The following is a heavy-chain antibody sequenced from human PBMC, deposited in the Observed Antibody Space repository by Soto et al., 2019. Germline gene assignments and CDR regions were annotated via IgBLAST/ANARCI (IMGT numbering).Heavy chain of an antibody. CDR2: IFYSGST. CDR1: GGSLSSSSW. Sequence: WETLSLTCAVSGGSLSSSSWWSWVRQPPGKTLEWLGEIFYSGSTKYNPSLNSRVTISADQSKNDFSLRLSSVTAADTAVYYCVHHGGVPYYHDFWGQGMLVTVS. J-gene: IGHJ4*02. V-gene: IGHV4-4*02. D-gene: IGHD2-8*01. CDR3: VHHGGVPYYHDF.